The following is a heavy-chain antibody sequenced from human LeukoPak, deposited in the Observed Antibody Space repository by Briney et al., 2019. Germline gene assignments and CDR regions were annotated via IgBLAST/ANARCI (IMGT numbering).Heavy chain of an antibody. Sequence: GGSLRLSCAASGFTFSSYEMNWVRQAPGKGLEWVSSISSSGSYIYYADSVKGRFTISRDNAKNSLYLQMNSLRAEDTAVYYCARDHPWTWGQGTLVTVSS. J-gene: IGHJ4*02. V-gene: IGHV3-21*01. CDR1: GFTFSSYE. D-gene: IGHD3/OR15-3a*01. CDR3: ARDHPWT. CDR2: ISSSGSYI.